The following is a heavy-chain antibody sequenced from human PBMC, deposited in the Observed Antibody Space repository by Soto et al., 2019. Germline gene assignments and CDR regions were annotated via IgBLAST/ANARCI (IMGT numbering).Heavy chain of an antibody. CDR1: GFTLSTSA. CDR3: SRRDVFDI. Sequence: PGGSLGLSCKVSGFTLSTSAMNWVRQAPGKGLEWVSYINSDGDVRHYADSVKGRFTVSRDNAKKLVYLQMNNVGAADTAVYFCSRRDVFDIWGQGETVTVSS. CDR2: INSDGDVR. V-gene: IGHV3-48*01. D-gene: IGHD2-2*01. J-gene: IGHJ3*02.